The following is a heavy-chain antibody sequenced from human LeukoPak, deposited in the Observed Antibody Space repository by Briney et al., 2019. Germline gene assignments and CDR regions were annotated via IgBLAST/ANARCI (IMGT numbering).Heavy chain of an antibody. D-gene: IGHD3-22*01. CDR2: VYHRGST. Sequence: SETLSLTCTVSGGSISSYYWSWIRQPPGKGLEWIGYVYHRGSTNYNPSLKSRVTISVDTSKNQFSLKLSSVTAADTAVYYCARVGSGYTFDYWGQGTLVTASS. CDR1: GGSISSYY. J-gene: IGHJ4*02. V-gene: IGHV4-59*01. CDR3: ARVGSGYTFDY.